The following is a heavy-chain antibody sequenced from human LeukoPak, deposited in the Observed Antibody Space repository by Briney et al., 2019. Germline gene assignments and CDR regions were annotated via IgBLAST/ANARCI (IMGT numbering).Heavy chain of an antibody. CDR3: AKERSLEIAVAGTIFDY. D-gene: IGHD6-19*01. CDR2: IYSGGDT. V-gene: IGHV3-66*01. J-gene: IGHJ4*02. CDR1: GFTFDDYA. Sequence: SGGSLRLSCAASGFTFDDYAMHWVRQAPGKGLEWVSVIYSGGDTYYADSVKGRFTISRDNSKNMIYLEMSSLKAEDTAVYYCAKERSLEIAVAGTIFDYWGQGTLVTVSS.